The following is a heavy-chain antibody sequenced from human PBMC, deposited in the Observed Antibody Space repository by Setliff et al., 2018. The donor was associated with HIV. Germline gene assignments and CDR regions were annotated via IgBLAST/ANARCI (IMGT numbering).Heavy chain of an antibody. CDR1: GFTFSTSN. CDR2: ISSSSTYV. Sequence: GGSLRLSCAASGFTFSTSNMNWVRQAPGKGLEWVSSISSSSTYVYYADSVKGRFTVSRDNAKNSLYLHMNSLRAEGTAVYYCARAQDVWGSYRYTNYYYYMDVWGKGTTVTVSS. D-gene: IGHD3-16*02. V-gene: IGHV3-21*01. J-gene: IGHJ6*03. CDR3: ARAQDVWGSYRYTNYYYYMDV.